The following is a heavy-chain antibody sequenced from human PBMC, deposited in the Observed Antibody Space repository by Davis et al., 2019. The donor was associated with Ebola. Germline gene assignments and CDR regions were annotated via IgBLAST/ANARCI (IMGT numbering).Heavy chain of an antibody. CDR2: INDAGTYS. D-gene: IGHD7-27*01. V-gene: IGHV3-74*01. Sequence: PGGSLRLSCAASRFSFSSYWMHWVRQAPGKGLMWVSYINDAGTYSTYADSVKGRFTISRDNAKNTLSLQMNSLRAEDTAVYYCVRDSGAPSWGQGTLVTVSS. CDR3: VRDSGAPS. J-gene: IGHJ4*02. CDR1: RFSFSSYW.